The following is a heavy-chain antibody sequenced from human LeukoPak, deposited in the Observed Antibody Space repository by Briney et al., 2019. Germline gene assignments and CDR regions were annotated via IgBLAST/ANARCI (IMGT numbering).Heavy chain of an antibody. CDR2: INPNSGDT. V-gene: IGHV1-2*06. CDR1: GYTFTGYH. CDR3: ARDSCSSTSCLFDY. J-gene: IGHJ4*02. Sequence: ASVEVSCKASGYTFTGYHMHWVRQAPGQGLEWMGRINPNSGDTNYAQKFQGRVTMTRETSISTDYMELSRLRSDDTAVYYCARDSCSSTSCLFDYWGQGTLVTVSS. D-gene: IGHD2-2*01.